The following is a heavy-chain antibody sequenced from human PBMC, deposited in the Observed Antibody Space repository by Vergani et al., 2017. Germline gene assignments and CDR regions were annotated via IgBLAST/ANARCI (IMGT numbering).Heavy chain of an antibody. J-gene: IGHJ6*02. V-gene: IGHV4-4*07. CDR1: GGSISSYY. CDR2: IYTSGST. D-gene: IGHD3-10*01. CDR3: ARAPFKRWFGELFDGMDV. Sequence: QVQLQESGPGLVKPSETLSLTCTVSGGSISSYYWSWIRQPAGKGLEWIGRIYTSGSTNYNPSLKSRVTMSVDTSKNQFSLKLSSVTAADTAVYYCARAPFKRWFGELFDGMDVWGQGTTVTVSS.